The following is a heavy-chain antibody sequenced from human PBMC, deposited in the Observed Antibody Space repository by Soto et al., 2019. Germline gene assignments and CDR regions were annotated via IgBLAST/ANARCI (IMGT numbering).Heavy chain of an antibody. CDR1: GDSIRSYY. CDR3: ARSPILYGDYDSVYVHL. J-gene: IGHJ2*01. D-gene: IGHD4-17*01. Sequence: QVQLQESGPGLVKPSETLSLTCTVSGDSIRSYYWSWIRQPPGKGLEGIGYIYDSGRTNYNPSLKIRVTIPVDSSKNQFSPKSIAVPAADMAVYFCARSPILYGDYDSVYVHLWCRGTLVNVS. V-gene: IGHV4-59*01. CDR2: IYDSGRT.